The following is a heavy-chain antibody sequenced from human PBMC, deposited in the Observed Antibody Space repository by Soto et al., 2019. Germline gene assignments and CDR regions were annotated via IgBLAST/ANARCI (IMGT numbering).Heavy chain of an antibody. CDR3: AKDSPRPHWQQLVYVGLPGFAP. CDR2: ISYDGSNK. Sequence: PGGSLGLGCAACGFTVRSYVVHGVRQAPGKGLEWVAVISYDGSNKYYADSVKGRFTISRDNSKNTLYLQMNSLRAEDTAVYYCAKDSPRPHWQQLVYVGLPGFAPWGQGTLVTVSS. D-gene: IGHD6-13*01. CDR1: GFTVRSYV. J-gene: IGHJ5*02. V-gene: IGHV3-30*18.